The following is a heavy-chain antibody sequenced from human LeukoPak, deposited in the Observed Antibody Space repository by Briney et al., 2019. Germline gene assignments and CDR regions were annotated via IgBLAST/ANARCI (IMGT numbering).Heavy chain of an antibody. CDR3: ARVTDCGGDCYSYFDY. Sequence: PGRSLRLSCAASGFTFSSYAMHWVRQAPGKGLEWVAVISYDGSSKYYADSVKGRFTISRDNSKNTLYLQMNSLRAEDTAVYYCARVTDCGGDCYSYFDYWGQGTLVTVSS. D-gene: IGHD2-21*02. CDR1: GFTFSSYA. J-gene: IGHJ4*02. V-gene: IGHV3-30-3*01. CDR2: ISYDGSSK.